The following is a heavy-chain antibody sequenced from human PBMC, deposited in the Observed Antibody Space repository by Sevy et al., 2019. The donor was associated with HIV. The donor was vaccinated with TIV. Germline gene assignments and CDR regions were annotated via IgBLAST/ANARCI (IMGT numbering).Heavy chain of an antibody. Sequence: SETLSLTCTVSGGSISSSSYYWGWIRQPPGKGLEWIGSIYYSGSTYYNPSLKSRVTISVDTSKNQFSLKLSSVTAADTAVYNCARQAAAGTRWVDYYYYMDVWGKGTTVTVSS. CDR2: IYYSGST. J-gene: IGHJ6*03. CDR3: ARQAAAGTRWVDYYYYMDV. D-gene: IGHD6-13*01. V-gene: IGHV4-39*01. CDR1: GGSISSSSYY.